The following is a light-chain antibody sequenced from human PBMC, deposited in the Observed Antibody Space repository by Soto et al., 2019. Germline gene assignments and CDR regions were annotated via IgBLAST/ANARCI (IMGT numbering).Light chain of an antibody. CDR3: QQRTSWTGVT. Sequence: EIVLTQSPATLSLSPGERATLSCRASQSVRTYLAWYQQKRGQAPRLLIYDASNRATDIPARFSGSGSGTDVTLTISSQGPEDFAVYYCQQRTSWTGVTFGGGTKVEIK. CDR1: QSVRTY. V-gene: IGKV3-11*01. J-gene: IGKJ4*01. CDR2: DAS.